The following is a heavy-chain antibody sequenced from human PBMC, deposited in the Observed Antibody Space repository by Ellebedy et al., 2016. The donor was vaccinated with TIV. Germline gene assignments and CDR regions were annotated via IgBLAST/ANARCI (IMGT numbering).Heavy chain of an antibody. D-gene: IGHD5-18*01. V-gene: IGHV4-59*01. Sequence: SETLSLTXSVSGGSISSFYWNWIRQPPGKGLEWIGYIYYSGSTKYNPSLKSRVTISVDTSKNQFSLKLSSVTAADTAMYYCARGAVATAVYYWGQGTLVTVSS. J-gene: IGHJ4*02. CDR1: GGSISSFY. CDR3: ARGAVATAVYY. CDR2: IYYSGST.